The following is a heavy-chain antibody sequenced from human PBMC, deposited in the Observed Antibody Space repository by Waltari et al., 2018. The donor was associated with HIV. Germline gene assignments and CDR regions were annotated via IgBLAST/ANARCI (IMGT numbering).Heavy chain of an antibody. J-gene: IGHJ4*02. CDR2: IYYSGST. CDR3: ARAVQGYCSGGSCENYFDY. V-gene: IGHV4-39*01. CDR1: GGSISSSSYY. Sequence: QLQLQESGPGLVKPSETLSLTCTVPGGSISSSSYYWGWIRQPPGKGLEWIGSIYYSGSTYYTPSLKSRVTISVDTSKNQFSLKLSSVTAADTAVYYCARAVQGYCSGGSCENYFDYWGQGTLVTVSS. D-gene: IGHD2-15*01.